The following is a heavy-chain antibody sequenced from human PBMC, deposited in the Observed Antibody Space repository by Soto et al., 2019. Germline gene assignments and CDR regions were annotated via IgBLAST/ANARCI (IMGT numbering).Heavy chain of an antibody. V-gene: IGHV1-69*05. J-gene: IGHJ4*02. CDR1: GGTFSSYA. CDR3: ARSIVVVTAADY. D-gene: IGHD2-21*02. CDR2: IIPIFGTA. Sequence: SVKVSCKASGGTFSSYAMSWVRQAPGQGLEWMGGIIPIFGTANYAQKFQGRVTITRDTSASTAYMELSSLRSEDTAVYYCARSIVVVTAADYWGQGTLVTVSS.